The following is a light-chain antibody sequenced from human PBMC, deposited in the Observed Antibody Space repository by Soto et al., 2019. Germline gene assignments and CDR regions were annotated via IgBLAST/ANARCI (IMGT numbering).Light chain of an antibody. CDR2: EVS. V-gene: IGLV2-14*01. J-gene: IGLJ2*01. CDR1: SSDVGGYKY. CDR3: ISYTSSSTRV. Sequence: QSVLTQPASVSGSPGQSITISCTGTSSDVGGYKYVSWYQQHPGKAPKLLIYEVSNRPSGVSNRVSGSKSGNTASLTISGLKAEDEADYYCISYTSSSTRVFGGGTKLTVL.